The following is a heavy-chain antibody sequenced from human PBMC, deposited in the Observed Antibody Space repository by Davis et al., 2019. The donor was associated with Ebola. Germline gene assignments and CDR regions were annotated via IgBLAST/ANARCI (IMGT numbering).Heavy chain of an antibody. Sequence: PGGSLRLSCAASGFSFSNCWMSWVRQAPGKGLEWVANIKEDGSEKYYVDSVKGRFTISRDNAKNSLYLQMNSLRAEDTAVYYCATGGEYSSGWYPFWGQGTLVTVSS. CDR3: ATGGEYSSGWYPF. D-gene: IGHD6-19*01. J-gene: IGHJ4*02. V-gene: IGHV3-7*01. CDR1: GFSFSNCW. CDR2: IKEDGSEK.